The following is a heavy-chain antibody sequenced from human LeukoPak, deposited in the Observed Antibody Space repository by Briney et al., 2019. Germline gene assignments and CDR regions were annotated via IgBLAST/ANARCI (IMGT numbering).Heavy chain of an antibody. J-gene: IGHJ3*02. V-gene: IGHV1-69*13. Sequence: SVKVSCKASGGTFSSYAISWVRQAPGQGLEWMGGIIPIFGTANYAQKFRGRVTITADESTSTAYMELSSLRSEDTAVYYCAREEMATIAAFDIWGQGTMVTVSS. CDR2: IIPIFGTA. CDR3: AREEMATIAAFDI. CDR1: GGTFSSYA. D-gene: IGHD5-24*01.